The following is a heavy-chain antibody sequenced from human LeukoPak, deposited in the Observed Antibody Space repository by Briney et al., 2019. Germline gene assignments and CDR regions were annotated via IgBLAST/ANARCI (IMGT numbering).Heavy chain of an antibody. J-gene: IGHJ6*04. CDR2: IIPIFGTA. CDR1: GGTFSSYA. V-gene: IGHV1-69*13. Sequence: ASVKVSCKASGGTFSSYAISWVRQAPGQGLEWMGGIIPIFGTANYAQKFQGRVTITADESTSTAYMELSSLRSEDTAVYYCASNLNSHNHFLYLLGGWGKRTTVTGSS. D-gene: IGHD1-14*01. CDR3: ASNLNSHNHFLYLLGG.